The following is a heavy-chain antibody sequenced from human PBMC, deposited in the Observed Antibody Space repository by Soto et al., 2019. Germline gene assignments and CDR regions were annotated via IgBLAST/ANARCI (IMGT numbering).Heavy chain of an antibody. V-gene: IGHV3-33*01. CDR3: GAAAGPERYYGMDV. D-gene: IGHD6-13*01. J-gene: IGHJ6*02. Sequence: GGSLRLSCAASGFTFSSYGMHWVRQAPGKGLEWVAVIWYDGSNKYYADSVKGRFTISRDNSKNTLYLQMNSLRAEDTAVYYCGAAAGPERYYGMDVWGQGTTVTVSS. CDR2: IWYDGSNK. CDR1: GFTFSSYG.